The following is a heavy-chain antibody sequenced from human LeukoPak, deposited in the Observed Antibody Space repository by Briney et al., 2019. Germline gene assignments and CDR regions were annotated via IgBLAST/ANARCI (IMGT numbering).Heavy chain of an antibody. CDR2: INHSGNT. Sequence: SETLSLTCAVYGGSFSDYYWSWIRQPPGKGLEWIGEINHSGNTNYNPSLKSRVTISVDTSKSQFSLMLSSVTAADTAVYYCVRTIAVTSTPVWFDPWGQGTLVPVSS. D-gene: IGHD6-19*01. CDR3: VRTIAVTSTPVWFDP. V-gene: IGHV4-34*01. CDR1: GGSFSDYY. J-gene: IGHJ5*02.